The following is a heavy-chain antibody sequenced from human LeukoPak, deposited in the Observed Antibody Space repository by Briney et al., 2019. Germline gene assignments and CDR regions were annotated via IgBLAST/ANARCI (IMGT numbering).Heavy chain of an antibody. D-gene: IGHD3-9*01. Sequence: SETLSLTCAVSGGSISSRNWWSWVRQPPGKGLEWIGEIYHSGSTNYNPSLKTRVTISVDKSKNQFSLKLSSVTAADTAVYYCASDFDWLLCFDYWGQGTLVTVSS. CDR2: IYHSGST. V-gene: IGHV4-4*02. CDR3: ASDFDWLLCFDY. J-gene: IGHJ4*02. CDR1: GGSISSRNW.